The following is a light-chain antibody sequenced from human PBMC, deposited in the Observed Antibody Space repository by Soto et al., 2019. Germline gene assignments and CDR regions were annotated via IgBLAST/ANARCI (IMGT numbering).Light chain of an antibody. CDR3: QQYGSSSMYT. CDR1: QSVGSSY. V-gene: IGKV3-20*01. Sequence: EIVLTQSPGTLSLSPGERATLSCRASQSVGSSYLDWYQQKPGQAPSLLIYGTSSRATGIPDRFSGSGSGTDFTLTISRLEPEDFAVYYCQQYGSSSMYTFGQGTKLEIK. CDR2: GTS. J-gene: IGKJ2*01.